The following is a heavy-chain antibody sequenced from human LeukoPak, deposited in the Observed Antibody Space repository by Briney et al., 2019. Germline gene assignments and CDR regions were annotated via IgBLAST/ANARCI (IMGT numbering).Heavy chain of an antibody. CDR2: ISSSSSYI. V-gene: IGHV3-21*01. Sequence: GGSLRLSCAASGFTFSSYSMNWVRQAPGKGLEWVSSISSSSSYIYYADSVKGRFTISRDNAKNSLYLQMNSLRAEDTAVYYCARAGEYSSAPVDYWGQGTLVTVSS. CDR1: GFTFSSYS. CDR3: ARAGEYSSAPVDY. J-gene: IGHJ4*02. D-gene: IGHD6-6*01.